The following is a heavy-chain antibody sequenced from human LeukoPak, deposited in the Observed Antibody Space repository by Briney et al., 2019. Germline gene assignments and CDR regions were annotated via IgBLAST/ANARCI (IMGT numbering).Heavy chain of an antibody. J-gene: IGHJ6*03. D-gene: IGHD3-10*01. Sequence: SETLSLTCTVSGGSISSYYWSWIRQPPGKGLEWIGYIYYSGSTNYNPSLKSRVTISVDTSKNQFSLKLSPVTAADTAVYYCARDPGSWSAGLGYYYYMDVWGKGTTVTVSS. CDR3: ARDPGSWSAGLGYYYYMDV. CDR2: IYYSGST. V-gene: IGHV4-59*01. CDR1: GGSISSYY.